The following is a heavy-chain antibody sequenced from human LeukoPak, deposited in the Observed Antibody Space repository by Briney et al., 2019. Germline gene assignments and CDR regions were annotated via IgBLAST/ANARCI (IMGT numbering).Heavy chain of an antibody. Sequence: SETLSLTCTVSGGSISSYYWSWIRQPPGKGLEWIGYIYYSGSTNYNPSLKSRVTISVDTSKNQFSLKLSSVTAADTAVYYCARTQLYRTIVVVPAAMDVWGKGTTVTISS. D-gene: IGHD2-2*01. J-gene: IGHJ6*04. CDR3: ARTQLYRTIVVVPAAMDV. V-gene: IGHV4-59*01. CDR1: GGSISSYY. CDR2: IYYSGST.